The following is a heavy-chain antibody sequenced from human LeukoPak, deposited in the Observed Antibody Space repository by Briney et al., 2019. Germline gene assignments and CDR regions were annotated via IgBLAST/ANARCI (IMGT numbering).Heavy chain of an antibody. CDR1: GGSISSYY. CDR3: ASYYDASSTFDY. V-gene: IGHV4-59*01. CDR2: IYYSGSP. Sequence: SGTLSLTCTVSGGSISSYYWSWIRQPPGQGLEWIGSIYYSGSPNYNPSLKSRVTISVDTSKNQFSLKLSSVTAADTAVYYCASYYDASSTFDYWGQGTLVTVSS. J-gene: IGHJ4*02. D-gene: IGHD3-22*01.